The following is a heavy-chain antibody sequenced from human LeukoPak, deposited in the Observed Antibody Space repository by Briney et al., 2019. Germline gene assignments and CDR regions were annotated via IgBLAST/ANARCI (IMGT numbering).Heavy chain of an antibody. CDR1: GYTFTDYY. D-gene: IGHD2-15*01. Sequence: GASVKVSCKGSGYTFTDYYLHWVRQAPGQGLEWVGYINPRDGGTSSPPNFRGRGTMTTDASSSTVYMELSRLTSDDTAIYYCAREGNGLLSKDLDYWGQGTLVTVSS. V-gene: IGHV1-2*02. J-gene: IGHJ4*02. CDR3: AREGNGLLSKDLDY. CDR2: INPRDGGT.